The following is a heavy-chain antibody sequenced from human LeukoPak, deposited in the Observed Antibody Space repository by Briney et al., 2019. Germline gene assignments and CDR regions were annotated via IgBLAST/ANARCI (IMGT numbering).Heavy chain of an antibody. Sequence: GGSLRLSCAASGFTFSSYGMSWVRQAPGKGLEWVSSISSSGGSTNYADSVKGRFTISRDNSKNTLNLQMNSLRAEDTAVYYCAKYYYGSGSYRCALDYWGQGTLVTVSS. CDR2: ISSSGGST. V-gene: IGHV3-23*01. J-gene: IGHJ4*02. CDR3: AKYYYGSGSYRCALDY. CDR1: GFTFSSYG. D-gene: IGHD3-10*01.